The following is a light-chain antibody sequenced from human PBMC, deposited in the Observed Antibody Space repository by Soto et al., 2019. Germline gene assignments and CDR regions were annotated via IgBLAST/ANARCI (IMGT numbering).Light chain of an antibody. CDR3: SSYSSTITYG. Sequence: QSVLTQTASVSGSPGQSITTSCTGTSSDVGGYKYVSWYQQHTGKAPKLMIYEVSNRPSGVSDRFSGSKSGNTASLTISGLQAGDEADYYCSSYSSTITYGFATGTKVTVL. J-gene: IGLJ1*01. CDR2: EVS. V-gene: IGLV2-14*01. CDR1: SSDVGGYKY.